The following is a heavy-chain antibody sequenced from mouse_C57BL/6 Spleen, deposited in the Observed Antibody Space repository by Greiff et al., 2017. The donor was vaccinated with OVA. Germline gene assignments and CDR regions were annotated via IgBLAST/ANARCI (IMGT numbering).Heavy chain of an antibody. V-gene: IGHV1-69*01. D-gene: IGHD2-12*01. CDR1: GYTFTSYW. J-gene: IGHJ4*01. Sequence: QVQLQQSGAELVMPGASVKLSCKASGYTFTSYWMHWVKQRPGQGLEWIGEIDPSDSYTNYNQKFKGKSTLTVDKSSSTAYMQLSSLTSEDSAVDYCARNYMMDYWGQGTSVTVSS. CDR3: ARNYMMDY. CDR2: IDPSDSYT.